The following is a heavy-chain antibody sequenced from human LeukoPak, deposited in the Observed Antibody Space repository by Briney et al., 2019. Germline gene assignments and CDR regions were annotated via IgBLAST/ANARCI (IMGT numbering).Heavy chain of an antibody. Sequence: ASVKVSCKASGYTFTGYYMHWVRQAPGQGLEWMGRINPNSGGTNYAQKFQGRVTMTGDTSISTAYMELSRLRSDDTAVYYCASRGGSPPRDFDYWGQGTLVTVSS. CDR3: ASRGGSPPRDFDY. V-gene: IGHV1-2*06. CDR2: INPNSGGT. J-gene: IGHJ4*02. D-gene: IGHD1-26*01. CDR1: GYTFTGYY.